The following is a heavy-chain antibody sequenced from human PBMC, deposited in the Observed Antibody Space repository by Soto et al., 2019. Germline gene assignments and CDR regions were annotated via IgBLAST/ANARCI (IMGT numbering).Heavy chain of an antibody. Sequence: GASVKVSCKASGYTFTSYGISWVRQAPGQGLEWMGWISAYNGNTNYAQKLQGRVTMTTDTSTSTAYMELRSLRSDDTAVYYCARDLSSSDHLGYYYYYYYMDVWGKGTTVTVSS. CDR3: ARDLSSSDHLGYYYYYYYMDV. J-gene: IGHJ6*03. CDR1: GYTFTSYG. V-gene: IGHV1-18*01. CDR2: ISAYNGNT. D-gene: IGHD6-13*01.